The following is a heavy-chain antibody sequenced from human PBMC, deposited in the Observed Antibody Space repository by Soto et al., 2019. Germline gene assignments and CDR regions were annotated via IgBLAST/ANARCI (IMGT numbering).Heavy chain of an antibody. J-gene: IGHJ6*03. Sequence: ASVKVSCKASGYTFTSYDINWVRQATGQGLEWMGWMNPNSGNTGYAQKFQGRVTMTRNTSISTAYMELSSLRSEDTAVYYCARVGGGYQYYYYYYMDVWGKGTTVTVSS. D-gene: IGHD3-22*01. CDR3: ARVGGGYQYYYYYYMDV. V-gene: IGHV1-8*01. CDR1: GYTFTSYD. CDR2: MNPNSGNT.